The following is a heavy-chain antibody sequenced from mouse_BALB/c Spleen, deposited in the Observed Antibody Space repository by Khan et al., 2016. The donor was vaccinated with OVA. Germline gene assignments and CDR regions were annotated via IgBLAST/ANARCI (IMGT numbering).Heavy chain of an antibody. J-gene: IGHJ3*01. CDR3: ADRLTGAFAY. Sequence: EVELVESGGDLVKPGGSLTLSCAASGFTFSSYSMSWVRQTPDKRLEWVASISSGGDYTYYPHSVKGRFTISRDNAKNTLYLQMSDLKAEDTAMYYCADRLTGAFAYWGQGTLVTVSA. CDR2: ISSGGDYT. V-gene: IGHV5-6*01. CDR1: GFTFSSYS.